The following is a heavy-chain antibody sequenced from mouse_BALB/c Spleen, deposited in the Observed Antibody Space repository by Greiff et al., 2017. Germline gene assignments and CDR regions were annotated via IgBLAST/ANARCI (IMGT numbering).Heavy chain of an antibody. CDR1: GYTFTSYT. V-gene: IGHV1-4*01. CDR2: INPSSGYT. J-gene: IGHJ2*01. D-gene: IGHD2-1*01. CDR3: ARGDYGNYVGND. Sequence: QVQLQQSGAELARPGASVKMSCKASGYTFTSYTMHWVKQRPGQGLEWIGYINPSSGYTNYNQKFKDKATLTADKSSSTAYMQLSSLTSEDSAVYYCARGDYGNYVGNDWGQGTTLTVSS.